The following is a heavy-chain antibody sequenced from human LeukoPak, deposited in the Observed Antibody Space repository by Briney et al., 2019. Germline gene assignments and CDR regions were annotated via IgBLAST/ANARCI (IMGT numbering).Heavy chain of an antibody. Sequence: ASVKVSCKASGYTFTSYYMHWVRQAPGQGLEWMGIINPSGGSTSYAQKFQGRVTMTTDTSTSTAYMELRSLRSDDTAVYYCARTYYFDYWGQGTLVTVSS. J-gene: IGHJ4*02. CDR2: INPSGGST. V-gene: IGHV1-46*01. CDR1: GYTFTSYY. CDR3: ARTYYFDY.